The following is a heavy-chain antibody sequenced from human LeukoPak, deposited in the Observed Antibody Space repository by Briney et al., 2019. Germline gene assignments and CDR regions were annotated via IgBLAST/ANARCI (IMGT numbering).Heavy chain of an antibody. V-gene: IGHV3-7*01. J-gene: IGHJ4*02. CDR3: AVPDCSSSSCFYGVFDY. CDR2: IKQDGSEK. D-gene: IGHD2-2*01. Sequence: GGSLRLSCAASGFTFSSYWMSWVRQAPGKGLEWVANIKQDGSEKYYVDSVKGRFTISRDNAKNSLYLQMNSLRAEDTAVYYCAVPDCSSSSCFYGVFDYWGQGTLVTVSS. CDR1: GFTFSSYW.